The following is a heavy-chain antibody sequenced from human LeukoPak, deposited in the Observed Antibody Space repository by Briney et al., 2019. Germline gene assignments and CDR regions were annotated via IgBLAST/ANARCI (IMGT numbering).Heavy chain of an antibody. Sequence: QPGGSLRLSCAASGFTFSSYATSWVRQAPGKGLEWVSAISGSGGSTYYADSVKGRFTISRDNSKNTLYLQMNSLRAEDTAVYYCAKDHTGSGYYSDWFDPWGQGTLVTVSS. J-gene: IGHJ5*02. CDR3: AKDHTGSGYYSDWFDP. V-gene: IGHV3-23*01. CDR1: GFTFSSYA. D-gene: IGHD3-22*01. CDR2: ISGSGGST.